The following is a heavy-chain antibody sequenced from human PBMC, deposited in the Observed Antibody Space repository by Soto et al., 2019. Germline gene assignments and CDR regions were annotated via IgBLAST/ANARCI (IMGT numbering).Heavy chain of an antibody. CDR2: ISAYNGNT. Sequence: ASVKVSCKASGYTFTSYGISWVRQAPGQGLEWMGWISAYNGNTNYAQKLQGRVTMTTDTSTSTAYMELRSLRSDDTAVYYCARPRGYYDSSGYRYAFDIWGQGTMVTVSS. V-gene: IGHV1-18*01. CDR1: GYTFTSYG. D-gene: IGHD3-22*01. CDR3: ARPRGYYDSSGYRYAFDI. J-gene: IGHJ3*02.